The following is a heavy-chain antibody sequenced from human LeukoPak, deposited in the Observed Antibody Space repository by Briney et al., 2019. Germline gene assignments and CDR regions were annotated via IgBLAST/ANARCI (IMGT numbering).Heavy chain of an antibody. V-gene: IGHV4-31*03. CDR2: IYHSGST. CDR3: ARVPLYCTNGVCYYYYGMDV. CDR1: GGSISSGGYY. J-gene: IGHJ6*02. Sequence: PSETLSLTCTVSGGSISSGGYYWSWIRQHPGKGLEWIGYIYHSGSTYYNPSLKSRVTISVDTSKNQFSLKLSSVTAADTAVYYCARVPLYCTNGVCYYYYGMDVWGQGTTVTVSS. D-gene: IGHD2-8*01.